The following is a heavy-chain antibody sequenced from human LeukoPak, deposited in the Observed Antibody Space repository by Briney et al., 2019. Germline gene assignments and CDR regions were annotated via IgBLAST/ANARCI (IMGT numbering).Heavy chain of an antibody. Sequence: SETLSLTCAVYGGSFSGYYWSWIRQPPGKGLEWIGDINHSGSTNYNPSLKSRVTISVDTSKNQFSLKLSSVTAADTAVYYCARGRTRGSGWYPPPPYFDYWGQGTLVTVSS. J-gene: IGHJ4*02. D-gene: IGHD6-19*01. CDR3: ARGRTRGSGWYPPPPYFDY. CDR1: GGSFSGYY. V-gene: IGHV4-34*01. CDR2: INHSGST.